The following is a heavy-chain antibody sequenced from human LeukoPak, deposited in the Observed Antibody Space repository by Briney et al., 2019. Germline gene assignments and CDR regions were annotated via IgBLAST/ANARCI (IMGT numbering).Heavy chain of an antibody. D-gene: IGHD6-13*01. CDR3: ARGSSSWYI. Sequence: SETLSLTCAVYGGSFSGYSWSWIRQPPGKGLEWIGEINHSGSTNYKPSLKSRVMISVDTSKNQFSLKLSSVTAADTAVYYCARGSSSWYIWGQGTLVTVS. J-gene: IGHJ4*02. V-gene: IGHV4-34*01. CDR1: GGSFSGYS. CDR2: INHSGST.